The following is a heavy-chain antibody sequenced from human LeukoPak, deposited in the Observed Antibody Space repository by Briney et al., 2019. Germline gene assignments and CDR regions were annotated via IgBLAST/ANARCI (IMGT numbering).Heavy chain of an antibody. CDR3: ARDPTTVTKGFDI. V-gene: IGHV4-59*11. J-gene: IGHJ3*02. CDR2: ISYGGST. CDR1: DASFNTHY. D-gene: IGHD4-17*01. Sequence: PSETLSLTCTGSDASFNTHYWTWIRQPPGKGLEWIGYISYGGSTNYNPSLKSRVTISVDTSKNQFFLRLTSLTAADTAVYYCARDPTTVTKGFDIWGQGTMVTVSS.